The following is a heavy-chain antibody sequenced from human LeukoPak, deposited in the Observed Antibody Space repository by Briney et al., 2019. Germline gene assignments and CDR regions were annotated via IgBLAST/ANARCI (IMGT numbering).Heavy chain of an antibody. J-gene: IGHJ4*02. Sequence: GRSLRPSCAPSGFTFSSYAMHWVRQAPGKLLEWVSAISYDESNEYYADSVKGRFTISGDNSKNTLYLQMNSLRAEDTAVYYCARAHRGGYDPDYFDYWGQGTLVTVSS. CDR2: ISYDESNE. D-gene: IGHD5-12*01. CDR3: ARAHRGGYDPDYFDY. V-gene: IGHV3-30-3*01. CDR1: GFTFSSYA.